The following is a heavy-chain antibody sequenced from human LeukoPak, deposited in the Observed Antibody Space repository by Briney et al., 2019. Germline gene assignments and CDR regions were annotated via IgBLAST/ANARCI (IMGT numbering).Heavy chain of an antibody. D-gene: IGHD5-18*01. CDR2: LRSKANSYAT. Sequence: GGSLRLSCAASGFTFSGSAMHWVRQASGKGLEWWGRLRSKANSYATAYAASVKGRFTISRDDSKNTAYLQMNSLKTEETAVYYCTRLYSYGYTYWGQGTLVTVSS. CDR3: TRLYSYGYTY. CDR1: GFTFSGSA. V-gene: IGHV3-73*01. J-gene: IGHJ4*02.